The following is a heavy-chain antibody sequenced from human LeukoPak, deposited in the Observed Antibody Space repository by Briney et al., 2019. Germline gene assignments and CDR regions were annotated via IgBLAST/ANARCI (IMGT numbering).Heavy chain of an antibody. CDR2: IRYDGSNK. V-gene: IGHV3-30*02. D-gene: IGHD2-2*01. Sequence: EPGGSLRLSCAASGFSFSNYGMHWVRQAPGKGLEWVAFIRYDGSNKYYADSVKGRFTISRDNSKNMLYLQMNSLRAEDTAVYYCAKGFYIVEVPAAHPYFDYWGQGTLVTVSS. J-gene: IGHJ4*02. CDR3: AKGFYIVEVPAAHPYFDY. CDR1: GFSFSNYG.